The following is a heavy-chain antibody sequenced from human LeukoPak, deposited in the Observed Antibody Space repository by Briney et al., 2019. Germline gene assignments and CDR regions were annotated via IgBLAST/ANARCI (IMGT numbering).Heavy chain of an antibody. Sequence: PGGSLRLSCAASGFTFSSYEMNWVRQAPGKGLEWVSYINPGGSNRFYAGSVRGRFTISRDDAKKSVYLQMNSLRAEDTAVYYCASSLSSGWGPVDDYWGQGIMVTVSS. CDR2: INPGGSNR. CDR1: GFTFSSYE. D-gene: IGHD6-19*01. V-gene: IGHV3-48*03. J-gene: IGHJ4*02. CDR3: ASSLSSGWGPVDDY.